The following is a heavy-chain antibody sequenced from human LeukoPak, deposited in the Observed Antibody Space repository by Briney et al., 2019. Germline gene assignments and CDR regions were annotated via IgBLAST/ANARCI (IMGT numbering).Heavy chain of an antibody. CDR2: AYFTGGT. J-gene: IGHJ3*02. CDR1: GGTIRSSSDY. CDR3: ARLGGLAYCSRTTCNEPFDI. Sequence: KPSETLSLTCTVSGGTIRSSSDYWGWIRQPPGKGLEWIGHAYFTGGTWYKSSLRSRVTISVDTSKNQLSLRLTSMPNADTAVYFCARLGGLAYCSRTTCNEPFDIWGQGTLVTVSS. D-gene: IGHD2-2*01. V-gene: IGHV4-39*01.